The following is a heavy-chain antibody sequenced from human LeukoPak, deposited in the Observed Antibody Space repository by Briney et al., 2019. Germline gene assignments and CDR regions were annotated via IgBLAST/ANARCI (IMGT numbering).Heavy chain of an antibody. J-gene: IGHJ3*02. V-gene: IGHV3-53*05. CDR3: ARGKQWLGGGAFDI. D-gene: IGHD6-19*01. CDR2: IYSGGST. CDR1: GFTVSSNY. Sequence: GGSLRLSCAASGFTVSSNYMSWVRQAPGKGLEWVSVIYSGGSTYYADSVKGRFTISRDNSKNTLYLQMNSLRAEDTAVYYCARGKQWLGGGAFDIWGQGTMVTVSS.